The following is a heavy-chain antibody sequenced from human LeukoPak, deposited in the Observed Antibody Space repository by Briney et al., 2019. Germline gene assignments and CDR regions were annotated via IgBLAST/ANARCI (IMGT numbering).Heavy chain of an antibody. CDR1: GFTFSSYG. D-gene: IGHD6-19*01. V-gene: IGHV3-30*18. CDR2: ISYDGSNK. CDR3: AKDNRIAVAGTGGRDYYYYGMDV. J-gene: IGHJ6*02. Sequence: GGSRRLSCAASGFTFSSYGMHWVRQAPGKGLEWVAVISYDGSNKYYADSVKGRFTISRDNSKNTLYLQMNSLRAEDTAVYYCAKDNRIAVAGTGGRDYYYYGMDVWGQGTTVTVSS.